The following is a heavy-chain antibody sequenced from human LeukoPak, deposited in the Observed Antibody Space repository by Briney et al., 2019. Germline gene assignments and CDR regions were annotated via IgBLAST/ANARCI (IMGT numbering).Heavy chain of an antibody. V-gene: IGHV4-39*01. CDR2: IKYSGST. D-gene: IGHD4-17*01. CDR1: GGSISSSSYY. Sequence: PSETLSLTCTVSGGSISSSSYYWGWIRQPPGKGLEWIVSIKYSGSTYYNSSLKSRVTIAVDTSKNQFSLKFNSVTAADTAVYFCTRADPVTHSRVGYYYYGMDVWGQGTTVTVSS. J-gene: IGHJ6*02. CDR3: TRADPVTHSRVGYYYYGMDV.